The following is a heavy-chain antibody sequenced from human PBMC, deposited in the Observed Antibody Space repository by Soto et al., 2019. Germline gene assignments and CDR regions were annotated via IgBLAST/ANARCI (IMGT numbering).Heavy chain of an antibody. Sequence: QLQLQESGPGLVKPSETLSLTCTVSGGSISSSSYYWGWIRQPPGKWLEWIGSIYYSGNTYYKPSLKSRVTISVDTSKYQFSLRLSSVTAADTAVYYCARLSLSDYVLYWGQGTLVTVSS. CDR3: ARLSLSDYVLY. CDR1: GGSISSSSYY. V-gene: IGHV4-39*01. D-gene: IGHD3-16*01. J-gene: IGHJ4*02. CDR2: IYYSGNT.